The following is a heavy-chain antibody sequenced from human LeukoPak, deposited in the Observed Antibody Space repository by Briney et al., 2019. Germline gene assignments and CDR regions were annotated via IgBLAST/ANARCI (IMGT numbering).Heavy chain of an antibody. J-gene: IGHJ4*02. CDR3: AKDRWGAVASFVY. V-gene: IGHV3-30*02. CDR1: GFPFSDHV. CDR2: IRYDGNNK. D-gene: IGHD6-19*01. Sequence: GGSLRLSCAVSGFPFSDHVMHWVRQAPGKGLEWVAVIRYDGNNKYHADSVKGRFTISRDNSKNMLYLQMNSLGTEDTAVYCCAKDRWGAVASFVYWGQGTLVTVPS.